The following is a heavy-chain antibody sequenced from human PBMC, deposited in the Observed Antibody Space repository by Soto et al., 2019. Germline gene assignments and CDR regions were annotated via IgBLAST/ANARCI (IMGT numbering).Heavy chain of an antibody. J-gene: IGHJ5*02. Sequence: QVQLQQWGAGLLKPSETLSLTCAVYGGSFSGYYWSWIRQPPGKGLEWIGEINHSGSTNYNPSLKSRVAISVDTAKNQFSLKRSSVTAADTAVYYCAKGTASCSGGSCYHNWFDPWGQGTLVTVSS. CDR3: AKGTASCSGGSCYHNWFDP. CDR1: GGSFSGYY. CDR2: INHSGST. D-gene: IGHD2-15*01. V-gene: IGHV4-34*01.